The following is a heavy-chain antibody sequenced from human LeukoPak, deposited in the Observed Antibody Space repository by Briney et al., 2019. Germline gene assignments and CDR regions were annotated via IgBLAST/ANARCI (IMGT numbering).Heavy chain of an antibody. D-gene: IGHD3-10*01. Sequence: PSETLSLTCTVSGGSISSSSYYWGWIRQPPGKGLEWIGSIYYSGSTNYNPSLKSRVTISVDTSKNQFSLKLSSVTAADTAVYYCARGRYYYGSGSFFDYWGQGTLVTVSS. CDR1: GGSISSSSYY. CDR3: ARGRYYYGSGSFFDY. V-gene: IGHV4-39*07. J-gene: IGHJ4*02. CDR2: IYYSGST.